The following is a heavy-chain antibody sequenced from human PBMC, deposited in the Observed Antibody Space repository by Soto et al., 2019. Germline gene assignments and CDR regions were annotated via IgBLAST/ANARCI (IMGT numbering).Heavy chain of an antibody. J-gene: IGHJ5*02. CDR3: ATRITVFGLLIPPFDP. V-gene: IGHV4-31*03. Sequence: PSETLSLTCTVSGGSISRSGYFWSWIRQHPVKGLEWIGYIYDSGSTYYNPSLKSRVSLSVDTSKNQFSLRLSSVTAADTAIYHCATRITVFGLLIPPFDPWGQGTQVTVSS. D-gene: IGHD3-3*01. CDR2: IYDSGST. CDR1: GGSISRSGYF.